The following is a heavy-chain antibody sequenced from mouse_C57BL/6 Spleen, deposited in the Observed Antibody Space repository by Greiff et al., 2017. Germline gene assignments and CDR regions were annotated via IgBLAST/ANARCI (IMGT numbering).Heavy chain of an antibody. J-gene: IGHJ1*03. CDR3: ARGGITTQGWYFDV. V-gene: IGHV1-18*01. Sequence: EVQLQESGPELVKPGASVKIPCKASGYTFTDYNMDWVKQSHGKSLEWIGDINPNNGGTIYNQKFKGKATLTVDKSSSTAYMELRSLTSEDTAVYYCARGGITTQGWYFDVWGTGTTVTVSS. CDR2: INPNNGGT. CDR1: GYTFTDYN. D-gene: IGHD1-1*01.